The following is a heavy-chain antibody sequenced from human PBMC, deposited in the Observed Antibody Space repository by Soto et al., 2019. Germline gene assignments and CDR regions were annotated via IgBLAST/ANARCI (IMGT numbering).Heavy chain of an antibody. CDR2: ISAGGTIT. CDR3: AKGPLHGMDV. CDR1: GFTFGNYD. J-gene: IGHJ6*02. V-gene: IGHV3-23*01. Sequence: EVQLLESGGGLVQPGGSLRLSCAASGFTFGNYDMTWVRQAPGKGLEWVSGISAGGTITYYADSVKGRLTISRDNPKNTLYLQMNSLRAEDTAVYYCAKGPLHGMDVWGQGTTVTVSS.